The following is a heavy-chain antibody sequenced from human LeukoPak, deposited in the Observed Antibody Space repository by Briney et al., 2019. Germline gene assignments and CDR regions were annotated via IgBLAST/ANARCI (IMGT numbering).Heavy chain of an antibody. D-gene: IGHD3-22*01. CDR1: GFTFINAW. CDR3: TTDSLSYYYDSSGYSDY. Sequence: GGSLRLSCAASGFTFINAWMSWVRQAPGKGLEWVGRIKSNTDGGTTDYAAPVKGRFTISRDDSKNTLYLQMNSLKTEDTAVYYCTTDSLSYYYDSSGYSDYWGQGTLVTVPS. CDR2: IKSNTDGGTT. J-gene: IGHJ4*02. V-gene: IGHV3-15*01.